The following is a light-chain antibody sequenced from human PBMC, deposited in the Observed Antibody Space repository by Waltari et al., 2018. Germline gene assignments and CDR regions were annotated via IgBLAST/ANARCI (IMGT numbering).Light chain of an antibody. CDR1: QSVSSN. J-gene: IGKJ4*01. V-gene: IGKV3-15*01. Sequence: EIVMTQSPATLSVSPGERVTLSCRASQSVSSNLAWYQQKPGQAPRLLIYGASTRATGIPARFSGSGSGTEFTLTISSLQSEDFVVYYCQQYNNWPPAFGGGTKVEIK. CDR3: QQYNNWPPA. CDR2: GAS.